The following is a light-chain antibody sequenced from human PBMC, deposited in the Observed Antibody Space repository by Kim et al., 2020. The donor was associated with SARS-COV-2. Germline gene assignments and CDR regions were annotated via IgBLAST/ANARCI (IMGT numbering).Light chain of an antibody. Sequence: SPGERATLSCRAGQRVSSNIAWYQQKPGQAPRLLIYGASTRATGIPARLSGSGSGTEFTLTISSLQSEDFAVYYCQQYNNWPPYTFGQGTKLEI. V-gene: IGKV3-15*01. CDR1: QRVSSN. CDR3: QQYNNWPPYT. J-gene: IGKJ2*01. CDR2: GAS.